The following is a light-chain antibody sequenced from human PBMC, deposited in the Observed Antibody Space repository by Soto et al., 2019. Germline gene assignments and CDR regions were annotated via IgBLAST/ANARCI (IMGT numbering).Light chain of an antibody. V-gene: IGLV7-43*01. Sequence: QAVVTQEPSLTVSPGRTVTLTCASSTGAVTSGHYANWLQQKPGQAPRALIYSTDSKHSWTPARFSGSLLGGKAALTLSGVRPEDEADYYCLLYFGGIVIFGGGTKLTVL. J-gene: IGLJ2*01. CDR3: LLYFGGIVI. CDR1: TGAVTSGHY. CDR2: STD.